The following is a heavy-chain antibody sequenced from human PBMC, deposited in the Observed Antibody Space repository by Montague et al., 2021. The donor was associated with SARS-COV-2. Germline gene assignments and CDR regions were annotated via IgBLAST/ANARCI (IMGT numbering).Heavy chain of an antibody. CDR1: GDSVSSRTAA. V-gene: IGHV6-1*01. J-gene: IGHJ3*02. CDR2: TFYRSTFYH. CDR3: ARDSELGNEALDI. D-gene: IGHD7-27*01. Sequence: CAISGDSVSSRTAAWYWIRQSPSRGLEWLGRTFYRSTFYHDYAPSAKSRIIINADISKNQFSLQLSSVTPDDTAVYYCARDSELGNEALDIWGRGTMVTVSS.